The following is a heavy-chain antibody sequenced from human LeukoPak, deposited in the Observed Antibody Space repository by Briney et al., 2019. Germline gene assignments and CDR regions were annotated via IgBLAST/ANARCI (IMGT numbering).Heavy chain of an antibody. D-gene: IGHD3-16*01. J-gene: IGHJ4*02. CDR3: ARGPRPVGGDFGY. Sequence: SVKVSCKASGGTFSSYAISWVRQAPGQGLEWMGGIIPIFGTANYAQKFQGRVTMTRNTSISTAYMELSSLRSEDTAVYYCARGPRPVGGDFGYWGQGTLVTVSS. V-gene: IGHV1-69*05. CDR2: IIPIFGTA. CDR1: GGTFSSYA.